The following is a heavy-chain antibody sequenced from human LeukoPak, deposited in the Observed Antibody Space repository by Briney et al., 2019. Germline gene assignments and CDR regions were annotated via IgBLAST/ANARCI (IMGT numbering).Heavy chain of an antibody. J-gene: IGHJ4*02. CDR3: AKDIGKYYFDY. CDR1: GFTFSSYA. V-gene: IGHV3-23*01. D-gene: IGHD1-1*01. CDR2: ISGSGGTT. Sequence: GGSLRLSCAASGFTFSSYAMSWVRQAPGKGLEWVSVISGSGGTTYYADSVKGRFTISRDNSKNTLYLQMNSLRAEDTAVYYCAKDIGKYYFDYWGQGTLVTVSS.